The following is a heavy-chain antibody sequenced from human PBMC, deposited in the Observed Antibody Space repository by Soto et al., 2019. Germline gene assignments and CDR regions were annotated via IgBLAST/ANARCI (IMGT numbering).Heavy chain of an antibody. CDR2: ISGSGTTT. CDR1: GFPFSNYA. V-gene: IGHV3-23*01. J-gene: IGHJ4*02. D-gene: IGHD6-25*01. Sequence: GGSLSLSCAASGFPFSNYAMGWVRPAPGEGQEWVSAISGSGTTTYTADSVKGPFTIFRDNSENTLYLHTNRLRAEDTAIYYCTKFFVETEDSSGCPWSFHYWGLGTLVTVSS. CDR3: TKFFVETEDSSGCPWSFHY.